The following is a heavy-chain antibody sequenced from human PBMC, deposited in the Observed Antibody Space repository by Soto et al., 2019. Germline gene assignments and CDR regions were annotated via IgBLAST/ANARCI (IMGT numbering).Heavy chain of an antibody. D-gene: IGHD2-15*01. CDR2: ISVSGDST. CDR1: GFTFSTYA. V-gene: IGHV3-23*01. Sequence: GGSLTLSCVVSGFTFSTYAMGWVRETPGKGLEWVSTISVSGDSTYYADSVKGRFAISRDNSKNTLYLQMNSLRAEDTAMYYCATRHLPYCSGGTCNPFDFWGQGALVTVSS. J-gene: IGHJ4*02. CDR3: ATRHLPYCSGGTCNPFDF.